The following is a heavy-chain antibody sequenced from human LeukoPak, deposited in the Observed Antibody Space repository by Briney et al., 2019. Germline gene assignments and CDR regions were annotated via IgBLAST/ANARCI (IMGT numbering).Heavy chain of an antibody. J-gene: IGHJ4*02. V-gene: IGHV3-7*05. CDR3: ARDHVVRGVVWDY. Sequence: GGSLRLSCAASGFTLSSHWMSWVRQAPGKGLEWVANIIQDGSEKYYVDSLKGRFTISRDNAKNSLYVQMTSLRAEDTAVYYCARDHVVRGVVWDYWGQGTLVTVSS. CDR1: GFTLSSHW. D-gene: IGHD3-10*01. CDR2: IIQDGSEK.